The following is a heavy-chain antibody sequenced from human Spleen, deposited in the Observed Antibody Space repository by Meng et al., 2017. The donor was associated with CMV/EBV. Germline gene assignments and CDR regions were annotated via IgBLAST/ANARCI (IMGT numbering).Heavy chain of an antibody. CDR3: ARGNGYCSSTSCSLGWFDP. V-gene: IGHV4-39*07. CDR2: IYYSGST. Sequence: SETLSLTCTVSGGSISSSSYYWGWIRQPPGKGLEWIGSIYYSGSTYYNPSLKSRVTISVDTSKNQFSLKLSSVTAADTAMYYCARGNGYCSSTSCSLGWFDPWGQGTLVTVSS. J-gene: IGHJ5*02. D-gene: IGHD2-2*01. CDR1: GGSISSSSYY.